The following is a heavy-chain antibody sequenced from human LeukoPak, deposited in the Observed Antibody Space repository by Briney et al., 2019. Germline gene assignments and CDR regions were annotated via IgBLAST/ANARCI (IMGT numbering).Heavy chain of an antibody. CDR3: AKDGAGYYGMDV. CDR2: ISYDGSNK. V-gene: IGHV3-30*18. Sequence: GRSLRLSCAASGFTFSSYGMHWVRQAPGKGLEWVAVISYDGSNKYYADSVKGRFTISRDNSKNTLYLQMNSLRAEDTAVYYCAKDGAGYYGMDVWGQGTTATVSS. J-gene: IGHJ6*02. D-gene: IGHD6-19*01. CDR1: GFTFSSYG.